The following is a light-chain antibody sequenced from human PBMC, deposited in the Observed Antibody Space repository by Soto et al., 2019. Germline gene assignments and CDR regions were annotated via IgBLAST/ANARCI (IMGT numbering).Light chain of an antibody. CDR1: SSDVGAYNY. Sequence: QSALTQPASVSGSLGQSITISCTGTSSDVGAYNYVSWYQQHPGKAPKLMINDVSNRPSGVSNRFSGSKSGNTASLTISGLEAEDEAYYFCTSYTSRYIVVFGGGTKVTVL. V-gene: IGLV2-14*01. CDR3: TSYTSRYIVV. CDR2: DVS. J-gene: IGLJ2*01.